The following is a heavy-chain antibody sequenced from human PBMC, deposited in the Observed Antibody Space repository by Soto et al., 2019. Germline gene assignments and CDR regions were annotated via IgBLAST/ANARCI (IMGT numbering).Heavy chain of an antibody. CDR3: ARLMASATAN. CDR1: GLTLSNFA. J-gene: IGHJ4*02. V-gene: IGHV3-23*01. Sequence: GSLRLSCAASGLTLSNFAITWVRQAPGKGLEWVSAISASGAATYYGDSVKGRFTVSRDNSDNTLSLQMHGLRVDDSATYYCARLMASATANWGQGALVTVSS. CDR2: ISASGAAT. D-gene: IGHD2-15*01.